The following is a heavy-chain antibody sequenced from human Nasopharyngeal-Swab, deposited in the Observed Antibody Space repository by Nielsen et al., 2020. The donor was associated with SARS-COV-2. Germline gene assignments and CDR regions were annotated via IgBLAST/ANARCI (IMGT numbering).Heavy chain of an antibody. Sequence: GSLRLSCAASGFTFDDYAMHWVRQAPGKGLEWVALITWDGGNTYYAASVKGRFTISRDNRKNSLSLRMNSLTVDDTALYYCAKALPGWYDEYYMDVWGRGTTVTVSS. J-gene: IGHJ6*03. CDR3: AKALPGWYDEYYMDV. D-gene: IGHD6-19*01. V-gene: IGHV3-43D*03. CDR2: ITWDGGNT. CDR1: GFTFDDYA.